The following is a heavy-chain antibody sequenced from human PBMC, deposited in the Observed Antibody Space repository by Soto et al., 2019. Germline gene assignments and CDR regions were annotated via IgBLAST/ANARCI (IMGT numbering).Heavy chain of an antibody. D-gene: IGHD6-6*01. J-gene: IGHJ5*02. CDR3: ARRGRYSSSSGMYNWFDP. CDR1: GGTVSSGSYN. V-gene: IGHV4-61*01. CDR2: IYYSGST. Sequence: SETLSLTCTVSGGTVSSGSYNWSWIAQRPGKGREWIGYIYYSGSTNYNPSLKSRVTISVDTSKNQFSLKLSSVTAADTAVYYCARRGRYSSSSGMYNWFDPWGQGTLVTVSS.